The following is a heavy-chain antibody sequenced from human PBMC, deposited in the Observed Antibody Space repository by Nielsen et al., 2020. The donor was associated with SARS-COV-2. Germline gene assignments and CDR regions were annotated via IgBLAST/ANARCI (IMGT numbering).Heavy chain of an antibody. CDR1: GYTFTGSY. CDR2: INPNSGAT. CDR3: ARGGSIPARPLDY. D-gene: IGHD6-6*01. V-gene: IGHV1-2*06. Sequence: ASVKVSCKASGYTFTGSYVHWVRQAPGQGLEWMGRINPNSGATIYAQKFQGRVTMTRDTSISTAYLEVTRLRSDDTAVYYCARGGSIPARPLDYWGQGTLVTVSS. J-gene: IGHJ4*02.